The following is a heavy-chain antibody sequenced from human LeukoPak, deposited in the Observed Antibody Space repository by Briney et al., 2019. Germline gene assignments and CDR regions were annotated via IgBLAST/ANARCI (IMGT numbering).Heavy chain of an antibody. J-gene: IGHJ4*02. V-gene: IGHV3-48*03. CDR2: ISSRGSSI. D-gene: IGHD6-25*01. CDR3: ARGLGTGYSVPYFDC. Sequence: GGSLRLSCAASGFTFSSYEMNWVRQAPGKGLEWVSYISSRGSSIYYADSVKGRSTISRDNAKNSLYLQMNSLRAEDTALYYCARGLGTGYSVPYFDCWGQGTLVTVSS. CDR1: GFTFSSYE.